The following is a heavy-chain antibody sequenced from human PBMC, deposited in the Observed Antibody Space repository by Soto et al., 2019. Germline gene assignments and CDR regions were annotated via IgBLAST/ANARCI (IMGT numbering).Heavy chain of an antibody. Sequence: EVQLVESGGGLVQPGGSLKLSCAASGFIFSGSAIHWVRQASGKGLEWVGRIRSRANNVATSSAASVKGRFTFSRDDSKNTAYLQMNTLKPEDTAVYYCARGQGAAIGDYYYHGMDAWGQGTTVTVSS. J-gene: IGHJ6*02. CDR3: ARGQGAAIGDYYYHGMDA. D-gene: IGHD2-2*02. V-gene: IGHV3-73*02. CDR1: GFIFSGSA. CDR2: IRSRANNVAT.